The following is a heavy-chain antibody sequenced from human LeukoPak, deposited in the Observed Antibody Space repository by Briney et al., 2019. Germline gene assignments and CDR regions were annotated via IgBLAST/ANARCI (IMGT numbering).Heavy chain of an antibody. J-gene: IGHJ4*02. CDR1: GYTFTGYY. CDR3: ARGGFLTGYPYYFDY. V-gene: IGHV1-2*04. D-gene: IGHD3-9*01. Sequence: GASVKVSCKASGYTFTGYYMHWVRQAPGQELEWMGWINPNSGGTNYAQEFQGWVTMTRDTSISTAYMELSRLRSDDTAVYYCARGGFLTGYPYYFDYWGQGTLVTVSS. CDR2: INPNSGGT.